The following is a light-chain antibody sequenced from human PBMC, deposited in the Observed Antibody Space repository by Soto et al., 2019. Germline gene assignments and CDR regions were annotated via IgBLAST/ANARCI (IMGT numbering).Light chain of an antibody. CDR2: KVS. CDR3: MQTAHRPLS. Sequence: DVVMTQSPLSLTVTLGQPASISCRSSHSLVYSDGNTYLNWFHQRPVQSPRRLIYKVSNRDSGARDRFSGIVSGTRVTLKNSRVKAMDVGVYYCMQTAHRPLSFGNGNKLEIK. V-gene: IGKV2-30*01. J-gene: IGKJ2*01. CDR1: HSLVYSDGNTY.